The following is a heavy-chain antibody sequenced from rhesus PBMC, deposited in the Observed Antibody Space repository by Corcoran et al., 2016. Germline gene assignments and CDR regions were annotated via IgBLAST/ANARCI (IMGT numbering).Heavy chain of an antibody. CDR1: GGSISDSYF. J-gene: IGHJ5-1*01. V-gene: IGHV4S7*01. D-gene: IGHD6-31*01. CDR2: IYGSGGTT. CDR3: AREMGAAGTNQFNV. Sequence: QVQLQESGPGLVKPSETLSLTCVVSGGSISDSYFWNWFRQPPGTGMEWIGYIYGSGGTTYYNPSLRSRVTISTDTTKNQFSLNLNSVSAADTAVYYCAREMGAAGTNQFNVWGPGVLVTVSS.